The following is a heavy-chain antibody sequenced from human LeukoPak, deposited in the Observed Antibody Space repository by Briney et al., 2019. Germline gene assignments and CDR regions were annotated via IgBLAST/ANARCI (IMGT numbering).Heavy chain of an antibody. J-gene: IGHJ3*02. V-gene: IGHV3-9*01. D-gene: IGHD3-10*01. CDR1: GFTFDDYA. CDR3: AKDMVRGVIIQDAFDI. Sequence: GGSLRLSCAASGFTFDDYAMHWVRQAPGKGLEWVSGISWNSGSIGYADSVKGRFTISRDNAKNSLYLQMNSLRAEDTALYYCAKDMVRGVIIQDAFDIWGQGTMVTVSS. CDR2: ISWNSGSI.